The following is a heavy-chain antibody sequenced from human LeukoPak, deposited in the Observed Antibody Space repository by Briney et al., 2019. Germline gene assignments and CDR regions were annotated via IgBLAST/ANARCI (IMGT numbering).Heavy chain of an antibody. V-gene: IGHV3-30*04. D-gene: IGHD4-11*01. Sequence: GGSLRLSCAASGFTFSSYAMHWVRQAPGKGLEWVAVISYDGSNKYYADSVKGRFTISRDNSKNTLYLQMNSLRAEDTAVYYCARGSNYGDYWGQGTLVTVSS. CDR3: ARGSNYGDY. CDR2: ISYDGSNK. CDR1: GFTFSSYA. J-gene: IGHJ4*02.